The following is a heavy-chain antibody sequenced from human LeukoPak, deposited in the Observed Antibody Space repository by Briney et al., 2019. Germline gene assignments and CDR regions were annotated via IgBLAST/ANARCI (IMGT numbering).Heavy chain of an antibody. V-gene: IGHV3-21*01. CDR2: ISSSSSYI. CDR1: GITFSSYS. J-gene: IGHJ4*02. Sequence: GGSLRLSCAASGITFSSYSMNWVRQAPGKGLEWVSSISSSSSYIYYADSVKGRFTISRDNAKNSLYLQMNSLRAEDTAVYYCARATRAGYNLGNGYWGQGTLVTVSS. CDR3: ARATRAGYNLGNGY. D-gene: IGHD5-24*01.